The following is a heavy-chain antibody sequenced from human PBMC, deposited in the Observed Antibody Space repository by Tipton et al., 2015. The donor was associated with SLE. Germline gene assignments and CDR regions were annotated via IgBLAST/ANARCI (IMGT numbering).Heavy chain of an antibody. Sequence: TLSLTCTISGGSISSYYWSWIRHPPGRGLEWIGYIFYTGSTNYNPSLKSRVTISVDTSKNQFSLRLSSVTAADTAVYYCARGAPLGFDYWGQGTLVTVSS. CDR3: ARGAPLGFDY. CDR2: IFYTGST. J-gene: IGHJ4*02. V-gene: IGHV4-59*01. CDR1: GGSISSYY.